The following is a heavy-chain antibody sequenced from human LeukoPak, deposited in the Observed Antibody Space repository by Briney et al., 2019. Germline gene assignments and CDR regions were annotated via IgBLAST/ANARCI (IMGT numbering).Heavy chain of an antibody. V-gene: IGHV4-30-2*01. J-gene: IGHJ4*02. CDR3: ARGCSGASCDY. CDR2: IYHDGIS. Sequence: SETLSLTCAVSGGSINSGGYSWSWLRQPPGKGLEWIGYIYHDGISYYSPSLKSRVSISVDTSKNQFSLKVASVTAADTAVYYCARGCSGASCDYWGQGTLVTVSS. CDR1: GGSINSGGYS. D-gene: IGHD2-15*01.